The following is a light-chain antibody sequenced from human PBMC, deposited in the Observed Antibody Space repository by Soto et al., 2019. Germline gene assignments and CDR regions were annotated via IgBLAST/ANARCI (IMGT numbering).Light chain of an antibody. CDR2: DAS. Sequence: EIVLTQSPATLSLSPGERATLSCRASQSVSSYLAWYQQQPGQAPRLLINDASTRATGITTRFSGSGSGTDFTLTISSLELEDFAVYDCQQRSNWPPASTFGQGTKVEIK. CDR1: QSVSSY. CDR3: QQRSNWPPAST. V-gene: IGKV3-11*01. J-gene: IGKJ1*01.